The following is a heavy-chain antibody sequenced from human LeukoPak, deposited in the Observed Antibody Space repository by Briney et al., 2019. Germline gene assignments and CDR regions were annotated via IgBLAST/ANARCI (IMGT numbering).Heavy chain of an antibody. J-gene: IGHJ4*02. CDR1: GGSISSYY. CDR3: ARADWNGEYYFDY. CDR2: IYYSGST. V-gene: IGHV4-59*01. D-gene: IGHD1-1*01. Sequence: SETLSLTCTVSGGSISSYYWSWIRQPPGKGLEWIGYIYYSGSTNYNPSLKSRVTTSVDTSKNQFSLKLSSVTAADTAVYYCARADWNGEYYFDYWGQGTLVTVSS.